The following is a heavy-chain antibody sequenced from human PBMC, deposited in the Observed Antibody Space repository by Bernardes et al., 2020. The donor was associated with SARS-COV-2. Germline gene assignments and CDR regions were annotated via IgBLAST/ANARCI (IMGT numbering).Heavy chain of an antibody. CDR3: VKDGERGYDMDV. CDR2: IKQDGSET. J-gene: IGHJ6*02. CDR1: GFTFSNFW. D-gene: IGHD3-10*01. V-gene: IGHV3-7*01. Sequence: GGSLRLSCAASGFTFSNFWMTWVRQAPGKGLEWVATIKQDGSETYCVDSVKGRFTISRDNAKNSLFLQMNSLRDEDTAVYYCVKDGERGYDMDVWGQGTTVTVSS.